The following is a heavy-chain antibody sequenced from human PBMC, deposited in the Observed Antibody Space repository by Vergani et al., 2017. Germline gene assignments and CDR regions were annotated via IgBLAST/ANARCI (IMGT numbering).Heavy chain of an antibody. CDR3: AKDRVCATGTTDAFDI. V-gene: IGHV3-23*03. CDR2: IYSGGSST. CDR1: GFTFSSYA. Sequence: EVQLLESGGGLVQPGGSLRLSCAASGFTFSSYAMSWVRQAPGKGLEWVSVIYSGGSSTYYADSVKGRLTISRDNSKNTLYLQMNSLSAEDTAVYYCAKDRVCATGTTDAFDIWGQGTMVTVSS. D-gene: IGHD1-1*01. J-gene: IGHJ3*02.